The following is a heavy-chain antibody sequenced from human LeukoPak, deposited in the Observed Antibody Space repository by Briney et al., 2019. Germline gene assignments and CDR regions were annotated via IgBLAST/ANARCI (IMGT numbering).Heavy chain of an antibody. CDR3: AKSLSSSPYYFDY. CDR1: GCTFSSYA. Sequence: GGSLRLSCAASGCTFSSYAMSWVRQAPGKGLEWVSAISGSGGSTYYADSVKGRFTISRDNSKNTLYLQMNSLRAEDTAVYYCAKSLSSSPYYFDYWGQGTLVTVSS. CDR2: ISGSGGST. D-gene: IGHD6-13*01. J-gene: IGHJ4*02. V-gene: IGHV3-23*01.